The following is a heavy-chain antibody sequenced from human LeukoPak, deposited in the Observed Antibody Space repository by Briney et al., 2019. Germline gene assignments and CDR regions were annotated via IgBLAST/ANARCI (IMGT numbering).Heavy chain of an antibody. Sequence: PGGSLRLSCAASGFTFSSYAMSWVRQAPGKGLEWVSSIGGGGANTYYADSVKGRFTISRDDSKNMQFLQMNSLRPEDTAVYFCPKRITVAVGYYFDSWGQGTLATVSS. CDR2: IGGGGANT. J-gene: IGHJ4*02. CDR1: GFTFSSYA. D-gene: IGHD6-19*01. CDR3: PKRITVAVGYYFDS. V-gene: IGHV3-23*01.